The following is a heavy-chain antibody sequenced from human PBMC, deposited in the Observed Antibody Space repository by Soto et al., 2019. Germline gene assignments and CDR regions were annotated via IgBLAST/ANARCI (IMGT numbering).Heavy chain of an antibody. Sequence: ASVKVSCKASGYTFTNYSMHWVRQAPGQRLEWMGWINTGNDNTKYSQNFQGRVTITRDTSASTAYMELSSLRSEDTAVYYCARANGAFDIWGQGTMVTVS. D-gene: IGHD2-8*01. CDR1: GYTFTNYS. CDR3: ARANGAFDI. V-gene: IGHV1-3*04. CDR2: INTGNDNT. J-gene: IGHJ3*02.